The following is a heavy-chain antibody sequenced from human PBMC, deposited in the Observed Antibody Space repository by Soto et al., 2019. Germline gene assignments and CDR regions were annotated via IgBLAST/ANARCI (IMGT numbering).Heavy chain of an antibody. D-gene: IGHD3-10*01. CDR1: GVTFSSHG. V-gene: IGHV3-30*18. CDR2: ISSDGSKE. Sequence: QVQLVESGGGVVQPGRSLRLSCAASGVTFSSHGMHWARQAPGKGLEWVALISSDGSKEYYADSVKGRFTISRDNSKNTLYLQMNSLRAEDTAMYYCVKDDPVFGYWGQGTLVTVSS. CDR3: VKDDPVFGY. J-gene: IGHJ4*02.